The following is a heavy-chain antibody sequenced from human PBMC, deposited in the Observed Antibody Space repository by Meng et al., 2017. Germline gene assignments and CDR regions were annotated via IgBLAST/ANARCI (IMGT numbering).Heavy chain of an antibody. CDR1: CGSTCSSTYS. Sequence: QVLQCESGPGLCGGSETLSRTCTSLCGSTCSSTYSCDCMRQPPGTGVEWLGGVSYGGSTCYNMYLKSRVTISIAMSKNNSSIRLYLQMNSQRAEYTSAYEFQSGLGRPYWGQGTLVTVSS. V-gene: IGHV4-39*02. CDR2: VSYGGST. D-gene: IGHD5-12*01. J-gene: IGHJ4*02. CDR3: AYEFQSGLGRPY.